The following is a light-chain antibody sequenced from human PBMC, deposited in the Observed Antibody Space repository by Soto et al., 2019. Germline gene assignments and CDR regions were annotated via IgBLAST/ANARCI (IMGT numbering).Light chain of an antibody. CDR2: DAS. V-gene: IGKV3-15*01. J-gene: IGKJ1*01. Sequence: EIVMTQSPATLSVSPVEGPKLSCSSSQSVSSNLAWYQQKPGQAPRLLIYDASTGATGIPARFSGSGSGTEFTLTISSLQSEDFAVYYCQQYYDWPLWTFGQGTKVDI. CDR1: QSVSSN. CDR3: QQYYDWPLWT.